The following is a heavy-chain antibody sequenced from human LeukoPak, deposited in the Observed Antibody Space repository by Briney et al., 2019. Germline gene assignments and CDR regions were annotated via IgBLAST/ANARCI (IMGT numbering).Heavy chain of an antibody. CDR1: GYTFTSYG. CDR3: ARDSLWVYCSGGSCYFADY. CDR2: ISAYNGNT. D-gene: IGHD2-15*01. Sequence: GASVKVSCKASGYTFTSYGISWVRQAPGQGLEWMGWISAYNGNTNYAQKVQGRVTMTTDTSTSTAYMELRSLRSDDTAVYYCARDSLWVYCSGGSCYFADYWGQGTLVTVSS. V-gene: IGHV1-18*01. J-gene: IGHJ4*02.